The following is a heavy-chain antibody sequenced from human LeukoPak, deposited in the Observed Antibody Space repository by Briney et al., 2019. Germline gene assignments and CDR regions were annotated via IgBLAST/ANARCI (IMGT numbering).Heavy chain of an antibody. V-gene: IGHV1/OR15-1*01. D-gene: IGHD2-2*01. CDR1: GYIFTDYY. CDR2: INPNSGGT. J-gene: IGHJ5*02. Sequence: ASVKVSCKASGYIFTDYYMHWVRQAPGQELGWMGRINPNSGGTNYAQKFQGRVTMTRDTSISTAYTELSSLRSEDTAVYYCARNEYATGWFDHWGQGTVVTVSS. CDR3: ARNEYATGWFDH.